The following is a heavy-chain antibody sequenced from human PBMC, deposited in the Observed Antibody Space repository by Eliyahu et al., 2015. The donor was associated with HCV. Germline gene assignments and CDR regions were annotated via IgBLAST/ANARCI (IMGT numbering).Heavy chain of an antibody. V-gene: IGHV3-9*01. Sequence: EVQLVESGGGLVQPGRSLRLSCAASGFXFDDYAMHWVRQAPGKGLEWVSGISWNSGSIGYADSVKGRFTISRDNAKNSLYLQMNSLRAEDTALYYCAKDMAEYNWKGFDYWGQGTLVTVSS. D-gene: IGHD1-20*01. CDR3: AKDMAEYNWKGFDY. J-gene: IGHJ4*02. CDR1: GFXFDDYA. CDR2: ISWNSGSI.